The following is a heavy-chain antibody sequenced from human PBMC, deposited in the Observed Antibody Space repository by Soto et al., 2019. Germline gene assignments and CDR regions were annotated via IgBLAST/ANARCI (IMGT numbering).Heavy chain of an antibody. Sequence: QVHLVESGGGVVQPGRSLRLSCVALGFTLDDYSLHWVRQAPGKGLEWVSLISYDGSTQYYADSVKGRFTISRDRAKNTRFLEVSSLRPEETTVYYCASPHIRSAWNDGFDSWGRGTMVTVSS. CDR2: ISYDGSTQ. J-gene: IGHJ3*02. D-gene: IGHD1-1*01. V-gene: IGHV3-30-3*01. CDR3: ASPHIRSAWNDGFDS. CDR1: GFTLDDYS.